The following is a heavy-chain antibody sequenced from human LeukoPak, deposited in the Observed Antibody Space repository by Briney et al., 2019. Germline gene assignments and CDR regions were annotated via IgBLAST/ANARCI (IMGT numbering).Heavy chain of an antibody. D-gene: IGHD4-23*01. Sequence: GGSLRLSCAASGFTFDDYTMHWVRQVPGRGLEWVSLISWDGDRAFYADFVKGRFTVSRDNSKNFLHLQMSNLTTEDAALYFCARPYGGNSYFFDYWGQGTLVPVSS. CDR2: ISWDGDRA. J-gene: IGHJ4*02. CDR1: GFTFDDYT. CDR3: ARPYGGNSYFFDY. V-gene: IGHV3-43*01.